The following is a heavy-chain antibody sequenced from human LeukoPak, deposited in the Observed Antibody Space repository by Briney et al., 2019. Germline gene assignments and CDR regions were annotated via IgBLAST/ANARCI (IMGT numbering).Heavy chain of an antibody. V-gene: IGHV4-34*01. J-gene: IGHJ4*02. CDR2: INHSGST. CDR1: GGSFSGYY. CDR3: ARRAPPFDY. Sequence: SETLSLTCAVYGGSFSGYYWSWIRQPPGKGLEWIGEINHSGSTNYNPSLKSRVTISVDTSKNQSSLKLSSVTAADTAVYYCARRAPPFDYWGQGTLVTVSS.